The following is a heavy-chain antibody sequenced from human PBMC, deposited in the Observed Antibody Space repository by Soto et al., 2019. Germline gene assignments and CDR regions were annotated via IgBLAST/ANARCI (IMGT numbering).Heavy chain of an antibody. CDR1: GFTFSSYA. CDR3: ARDQGSGYFARVWFAP. D-gene: IGHD3-22*01. V-gene: IGHV3-23*01. Sequence: PGGSLRLSCAASGFTFSSYAMSWVRQAPGKGLEWVSAISGSGGSTYYADSVKGRFTISRDNAKNSLYLQMNSLRAEDTAVYYCARDQGSGYFARVWFAPWGQGTLVTVSS. J-gene: IGHJ5*02. CDR2: ISGSGGST.